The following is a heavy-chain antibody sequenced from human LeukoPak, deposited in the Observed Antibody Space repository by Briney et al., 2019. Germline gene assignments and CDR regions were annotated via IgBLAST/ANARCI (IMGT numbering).Heavy chain of an antibody. Sequence: SETLSLTCTVSGGSISSSSYYWGWIRQPPGKGLEWIGSIYYSGSTYYNPSLKSRVTISVDTSKNQFSLKLSSVTAADTAVYYCARDLMAPRPGPKGDDYWGQGTLVTVSS. CDR3: ARDLMAPRPGPKGDDY. CDR1: GGSISSSSYY. V-gene: IGHV4-39*07. D-gene: IGHD2-21*01. J-gene: IGHJ4*02. CDR2: IYYSGST.